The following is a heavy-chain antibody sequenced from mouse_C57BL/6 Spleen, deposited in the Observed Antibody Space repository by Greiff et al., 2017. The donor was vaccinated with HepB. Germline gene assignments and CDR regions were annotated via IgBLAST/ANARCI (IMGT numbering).Heavy chain of an antibody. CDR3: ARFYYGSSGFAY. D-gene: IGHD1-1*01. J-gene: IGHJ3*01. V-gene: IGHV1-80*01. CDR1: GYAFSSYW. CDR2: IYPGDGDT. Sequence: QVQLKQSGAELVKPGASVKISCKASGYAFSSYWMNWVKQRPGKGLEWIGQIYPGDGDTNYNGKFKGKATLTADKSSSTAYMQLSSLTSEDSAVYFCARFYYGSSGFAYWGQGTLVTVSA.